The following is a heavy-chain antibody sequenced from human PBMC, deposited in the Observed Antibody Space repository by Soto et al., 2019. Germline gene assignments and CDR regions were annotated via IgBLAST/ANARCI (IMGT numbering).Heavy chain of an antibody. CDR3: ARLPRYGSGTYPEF. D-gene: IGHD3-10*01. V-gene: IGHV4-39*01. Sequence: QLHLQESGPGLVKPSETLYLTCTVSGGSISGSGGLWGWIRQPPGKGRESIGTIYHTGNTYYDPSLWSRVTMSVDTSKNEFALNLNSLTAADTAVYYCARLPRYGSGTYPEFWGQGTLVTVSS. CDR1: GGSISGSGGL. J-gene: IGHJ4*02. CDR2: IYHTGNT.